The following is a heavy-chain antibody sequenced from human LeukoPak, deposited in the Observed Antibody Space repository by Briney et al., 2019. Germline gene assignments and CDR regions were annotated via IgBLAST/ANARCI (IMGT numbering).Heavy chain of an antibody. CDR3: EMYGSGSPTFLNI. CDR1: GFTVSSNY. J-gene: IGHJ3*02. Sequence: GGSLRLSCAASGFTVSSNYMSWVRQAPGKGLEWVSVIYSGGSTYYADSVKGRFTISRDNSKNTLYLQMNSLRAEDTAVYYCEMYGSGSPTFLNIWGQGTMVTVSS. CDR2: IYSGGST. V-gene: IGHV3-53*01. D-gene: IGHD3-10*01.